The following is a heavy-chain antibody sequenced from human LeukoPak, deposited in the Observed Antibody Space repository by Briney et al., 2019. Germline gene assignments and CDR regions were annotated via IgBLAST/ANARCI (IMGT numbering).Heavy chain of an antibody. CDR3: ARVECSGGSCYSGY. J-gene: IGHJ4*02. D-gene: IGHD2-15*01. Sequence: GASVKVSCKASGYTFTSYGISWVRQAPGQGLEWMGIINPSGGSTSYAQRFQGRVTMTRDTSTSTVYMELSSLRSEDTAVYYCARVECSGGSCYSGYWGQGTLVTVSS. V-gene: IGHV1-46*01. CDR1: GYTFTSYG. CDR2: INPSGGST.